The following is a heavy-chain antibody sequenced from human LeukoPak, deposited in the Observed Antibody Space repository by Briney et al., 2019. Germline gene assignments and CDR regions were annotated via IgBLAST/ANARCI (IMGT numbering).Heavy chain of an antibody. CDR1: GFTFSSYA. D-gene: IGHD3-10*01. J-gene: IGHJ4*02. CDR3: ARDVRYYGSGTYYNVDYFDY. Sequence: GRSLILSCAASGFTFSSYAMHWVRQAPGKGLEWVAVISYDGSNKYYADSVKGRFTISRDNSQNTLYLQMNSLRAEDTAVYYCARDVRYYGSGTYYNVDYFDYWGQGTLVTVSS. CDR2: ISYDGSNK. V-gene: IGHV3-30*04.